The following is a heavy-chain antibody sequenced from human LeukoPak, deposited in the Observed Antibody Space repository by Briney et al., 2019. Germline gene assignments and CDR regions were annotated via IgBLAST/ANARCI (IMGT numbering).Heavy chain of an antibody. CDR1: GYTFTGYY. Sequence: ASVKVSCKASGYTFTGYYRHWVRQAPGQGLEWMGWINPNSGGTNYAQKFQGRVTMTRDTSISTAYMELSRLRSEDTAVSYCARDWGNYGGQYYFDYWGQGTLVTVSS. D-gene: IGHD4-11*01. CDR3: ARDWGNYGGQYYFDY. V-gene: IGHV1-2*02. CDR2: INPNSGGT. J-gene: IGHJ4*02.